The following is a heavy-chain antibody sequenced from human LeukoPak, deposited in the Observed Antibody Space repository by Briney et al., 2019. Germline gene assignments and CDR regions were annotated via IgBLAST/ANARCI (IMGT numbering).Heavy chain of an antibody. CDR3: ARVESGWAHRYSYYYYYMDV. CDR1: GYTFTSYG. Sequence: ASVKVSCKASGYTFTSYGISWVRQAPGQGLEWMGWISAYNGNTNYAQKFQGRVTITADESTSTAYMELSSLRSEDTAVYYCARVESGWAHRYSYYYYYMDVWGKGTTVTISS. D-gene: IGHD6-19*01. CDR2: ISAYNGNT. J-gene: IGHJ6*03. V-gene: IGHV1-18*01.